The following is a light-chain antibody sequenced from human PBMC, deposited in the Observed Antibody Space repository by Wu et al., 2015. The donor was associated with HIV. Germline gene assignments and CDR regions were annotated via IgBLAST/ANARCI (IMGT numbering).Light chain of an antibody. CDR3: YQRSNWPSWT. Sequence: EIVLTQSPGTLSLSPGGRATLSCRASQSISSSYLAWYQQKPGQTPRLLIYGASRRPTATPDRFSGSGSGTDFTLTISSLEPEDFAVYYCYQRSNWPSWTFGQGTKVEI. CDR1: QSISSSY. CDR2: GAS. J-gene: IGKJ1*01. V-gene: IGKV3D-20*02.